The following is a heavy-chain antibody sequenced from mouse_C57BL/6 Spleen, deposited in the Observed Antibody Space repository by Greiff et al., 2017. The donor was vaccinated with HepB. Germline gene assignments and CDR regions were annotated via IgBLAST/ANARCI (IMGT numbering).Heavy chain of an antibody. J-gene: IGHJ3*01. Sequence: QVQLQQSGAELVRPGASVTLSCKASGYTFTDYEMHWVKQTPVHGLEWIGAIDPETGGTAYNQKFKGKAILTADKSSSTAYMELRSLTSEDSAVYYCTRRGLTGTRGFAYWGQGTLVTVSA. CDR1: GYTFTDYE. CDR3: TRRGLTGTRGFAY. D-gene: IGHD4-1*01. CDR2: IDPETGGT. V-gene: IGHV1-15*01.